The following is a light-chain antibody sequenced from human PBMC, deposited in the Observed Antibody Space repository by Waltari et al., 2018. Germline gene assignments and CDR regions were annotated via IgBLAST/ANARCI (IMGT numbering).Light chain of an antibody. Sequence: DIRMTQSPASLSASVGDRITITCQASKDISNSLNWYQQKPGKAPKLLIFDASNLQTGVPSRFSGSESGTDFTFTISSLQPEDIATYYCQHYEDLSWTFGQGTKVEFK. CDR2: DAS. J-gene: IGKJ1*01. V-gene: IGKV1-33*01. CDR1: KDISNS. CDR3: QHYEDLSWT.